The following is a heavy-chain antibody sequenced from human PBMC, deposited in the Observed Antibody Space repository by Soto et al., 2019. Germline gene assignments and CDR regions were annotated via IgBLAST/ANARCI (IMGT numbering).Heavy chain of an antibody. J-gene: IGHJ6*02. Sequence: PSETLSLTCTVSGDSIRSGYYWSWIRQPPGKGLEWIGEINHSGSTNYNPSLKSRVTISVDTSKNQFSLKLSSVTAADTAVYYCARGGYYYYGMDVWGQGTTVTVSS. CDR2: INHSGST. V-gene: IGHV4-34*01. CDR1: GDSIRSGYY. CDR3: ARGGYYYYGMDV.